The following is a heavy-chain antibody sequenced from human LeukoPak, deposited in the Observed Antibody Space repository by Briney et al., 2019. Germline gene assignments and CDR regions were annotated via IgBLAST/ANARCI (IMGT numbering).Heavy chain of an antibody. V-gene: IGHV3-30*19. D-gene: IGHD3-10*01. CDR2: ISYDGSNK. CDR1: GFTFSSYG. Sequence: SLRLSCAASGFTFSSYGMHWVRQAPGKGLEWVAVISYDGSNKYYADSVKGRFTISRDNSKNTLYLQMNSLRAEDTAVYYCATKGRFGYWGQGTLVTVSS. J-gene: IGHJ4*02. CDR3: ATKGRFGY.